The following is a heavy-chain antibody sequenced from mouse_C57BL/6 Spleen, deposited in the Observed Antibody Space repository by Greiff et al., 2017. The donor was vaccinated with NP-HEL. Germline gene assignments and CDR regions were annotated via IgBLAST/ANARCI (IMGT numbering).Heavy chain of an antibody. CDR1: GYTFTSYW. CDR3: TKRIYYDYDGGFDH. J-gene: IGHJ2*01. D-gene: IGHD2-4*01. CDR2: IYPGNSDT. V-gene: IGHV1-5*01. Sequence: VQLQQSGTVLARPGASVKMSCKTSGYTFTSYWMHWVKQRPGQGLEWIGAIYPGNSDTSYNQKFKGKAKLTAVTSASTAYMELSSLTNEDSAVYYCTKRIYYDYDGGFDHWGQGTTLTVSS.